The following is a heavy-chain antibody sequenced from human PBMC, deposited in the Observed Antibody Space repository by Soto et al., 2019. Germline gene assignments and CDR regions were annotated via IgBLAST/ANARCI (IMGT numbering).Heavy chain of an antibody. CDR1: GGSISSGGYY. Sequence: PSETLSLTCTVSGGSISSGGYYWSWIRQHPGKGLEWIGYIYYSGSTYYNPSLKSRVTISVDTSKNQFSLKLSSVTAADTAVYYCARDRVKSYYDSSGYYGQQYYFDYWGQGTLVTVPS. V-gene: IGHV4-31*03. CDR2: IYYSGST. CDR3: ARDRVKSYYDSSGYYGQQYYFDY. J-gene: IGHJ4*02. D-gene: IGHD3-22*01.